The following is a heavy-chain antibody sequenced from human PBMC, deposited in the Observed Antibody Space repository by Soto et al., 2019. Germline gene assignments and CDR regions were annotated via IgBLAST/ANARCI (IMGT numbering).Heavy chain of an antibody. CDR2: ISSSGDRT. V-gene: IGHV3-23*01. CDR1: GFNFRPYA. J-gene: IGHJ3*02. Sequence: PGGSLRLSCVGSGFNFRPYAMSWVRQAPGKGLEWVSGISSSGDRTYYADSVKGRFTVSRDNSKNLLILEMYSLRSDDTALYYCAKDPNGNYVGGFDMRGPGTMVTVSS. CDR3: AKDPNGNYVGGFDM. D-gene: IGHD1-7*01.